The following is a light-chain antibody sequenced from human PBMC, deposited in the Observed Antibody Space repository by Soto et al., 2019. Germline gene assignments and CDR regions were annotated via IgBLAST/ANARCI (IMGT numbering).Light chain of an antibody. V-gene: IGKV3-20*01. CDR1: QSVSSSY. Sequence: EIVLTQSPGTLSLSPGERATLSCRASQSVSSSYLAWYQQKPGQAPRLLIYGASSRATGIPDRFSGSGSGTDFTLTTSRLEAEDFAVYYWQQYGSSPEHTFGQGTKLEIK. J-gene: IGKJ2*01. CDR2: GAS. CDR3: QQYGSSPEHT.